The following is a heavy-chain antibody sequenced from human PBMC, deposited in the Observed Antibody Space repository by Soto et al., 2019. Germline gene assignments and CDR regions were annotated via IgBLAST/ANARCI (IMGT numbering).Heavy chain of an antibody. CDR3: GRVRVDKGEGWFDP. Sequence: PGESLKISCKASGYTFTSYWISWVRQVPGRGLEWMGRIDPSDSYVNYSPSFQGHVTMSADTSIRTAYLHWSSLEASDTAIYYCGRVRVDKGEGWFDPWGQGTLVTVSS. J-gene: IGHJ5*02. D-gene: IGHD5-12*01. CDR2: IDPSDSYV. CDR1: GYTFTSYW. V-gene: IGHV5-10-1*01.